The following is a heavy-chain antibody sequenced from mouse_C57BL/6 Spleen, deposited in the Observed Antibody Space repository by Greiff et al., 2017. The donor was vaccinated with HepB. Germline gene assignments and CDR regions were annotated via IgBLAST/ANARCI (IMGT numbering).Heavy chain of an antibody. V-gene: IGHV1-54*01. J-gene: IGHJ2*01. CDR3: ARDGDYFDY. CDR1: GYAFTNYL. CDR2: INPGSGGT. Sequence: SGAELVRPGTSVKVSCKASGYAFTNYLIEWVKQRPGQGLEWIGVINPGSGGTNYNEKFKGKATLTADKSSSTAYMQLSSLTSEDSAVYFCARDGDYFDYWGQGTTLTVSS.